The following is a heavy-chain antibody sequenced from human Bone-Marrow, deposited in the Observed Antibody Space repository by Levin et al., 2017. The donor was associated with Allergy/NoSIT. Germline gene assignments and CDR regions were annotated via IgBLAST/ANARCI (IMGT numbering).Heavy chain of an antibody. V-gene: IGHV5-51*01. Sequence: GSLKISCQASGYSFTSYWFGWVRQRPGKGLEWMGLIFPRDSDTRVSPSFQGQIVMSVDKSIDTAYLQWSSLKASDTAMYYCARRDSDGSNSFDYWGQGTLVTVSS. J-gene: IGHJ4*02. CDR2: IFPRDSDT. D-gene: IGHD4-23*01. CDR1: GYSFTSYW. CDR3: ARRDSDGSNSFDY.